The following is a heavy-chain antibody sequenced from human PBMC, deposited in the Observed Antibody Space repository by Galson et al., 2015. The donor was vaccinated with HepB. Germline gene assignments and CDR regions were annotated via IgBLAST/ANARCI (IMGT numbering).Heavy chain of an antibody. Sequence: SLRLSCAASGFTFSNYGMHWVRQAPGKGLEWLALISYDGSNKHYADSVKGRFTISRDNSKNTLYLQMNSLRAEDTAVYYATFLPDPVTFDPWGQGTLVTVSS. CDR1: GFTFSNYG. V-gene: IGHV3-30*03. J-gene: IGHJ5*02. D-gene: IGHD2/OR15-2a*01. CDR2: ISYDGSNK. CDR3: TFLPDPVTFDP.